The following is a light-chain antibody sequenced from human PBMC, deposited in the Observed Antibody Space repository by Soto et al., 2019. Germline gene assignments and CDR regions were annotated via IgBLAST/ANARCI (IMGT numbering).Light chain of an antibody. J-gene: IGKJ5*01. V-gene: IGKV1-5*01. CDR2: DAS. Sequence: DIQMTQSPSTLSASVGDRVTITCRASQSISSWLAWYQQKPGKAPKLLIYDASSLESGVPSRFRGSGSGTEFTLTISSLQPDYVATYYCQQYNSYPITFGQGTRLEIK. CDR1: QSISSW. CDR3: QQYNSYPIT.